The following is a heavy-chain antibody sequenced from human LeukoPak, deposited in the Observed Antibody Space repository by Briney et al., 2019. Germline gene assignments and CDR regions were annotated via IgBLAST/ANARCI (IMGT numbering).Heavy chain of an antibody. D-gene: IGHD3-3*01. J-gene: IGHJ4*02. CDR1: GGSISSGDYY. CDR3: ARSRITIFGVVPCYFEY. Sequence: PSQTLSLTCTVSGGSISSGDYYWSWIRQPPGKGLEWIGYIYSGSTYYNPSLKSRVTISVDTSKNQFSVKLSSVTAADTAVYYCARSRITIFGVVPCYFEYWGQGTLVTVSS. V-gene: IGHV4-30-4*08. CDR2: IYSGST.